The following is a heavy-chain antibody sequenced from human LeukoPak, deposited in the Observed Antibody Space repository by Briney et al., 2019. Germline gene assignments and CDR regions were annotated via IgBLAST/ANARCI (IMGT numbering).Heavy chain of an antibody. CDR3: ATSSGWYRYDS. Sequence: SGTLSLTCTVSGASIIGPKWWNWVRLSPGKGMEWIGEIFHSGSTHYNPSLKSRVTISVDTSKNQFSLILTSVTDADTAVYYCATSSGWYRYDSWGQGTLVTVSS. CDR2: IFHSGST. V-gene: IGHV4-4*02. D-gene: IGHD6-19*01. J-gene: IGHJ4*02. CDR1: GASIIGPKW.